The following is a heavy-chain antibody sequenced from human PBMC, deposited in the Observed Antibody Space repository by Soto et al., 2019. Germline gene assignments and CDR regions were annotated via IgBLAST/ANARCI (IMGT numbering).Heavy chain of an antibody. CDR3: ARRGSSSPYYYYGMDV. Sequence: QVQLQESGPGLVKPSETLSLTCTVSGGSVSSGSYYWSWIRQPPGKGLEWIGYIYYSGSTNYNPSLKRRVTISVDTSKNQFSLKLSSVTAADTAVYYCARRGSSSPYYYYGMDVWGQGTTVTVSS. J-gene: IGHJ6*02. CDR1: GGSVSSGSYY. D-gene: IGHD6-6*01. CDR2: IYYSGST. V-gene: IGHV4-61*01.